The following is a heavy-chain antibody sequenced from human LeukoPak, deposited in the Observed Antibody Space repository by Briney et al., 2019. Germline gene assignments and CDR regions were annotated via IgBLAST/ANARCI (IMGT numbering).Heavy chain of an antibody. V-gene: IGHV3-23*01. CDR2: FTGGGTGT. CDR3: AKGTVVPAANDY. CDR1: GFTFSTYA. Sequence: GGSLRLSCAASGFTFSTYAVNWVRQAPGKGLEWVSTFTGGGTGTYYADSVKGRFTISRDNSKNTLYLQMNSLRAEDTAVYYCAKGTVVPAANDYWGQGTLVTVSS. D-gene: IGHD2-2*01. J-gene: IGHJ4*02.